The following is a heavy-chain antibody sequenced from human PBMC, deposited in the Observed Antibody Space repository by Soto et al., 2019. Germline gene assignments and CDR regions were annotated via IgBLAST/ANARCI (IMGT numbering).Heavy chain of an antibody. Sequence: AESLKIACTGSEYMFNSYWIGWVRQMPGKGLEWIGTIYPGDSDTTYSPSFEGQVTMSVDKSISTAYLQWSSLKASDSATYYCARPGRGYCSSTSCWSLGFDPWGQGTLVTVSS. CDR2: IYPGDSDT. D-gene: IGHD2-2*01. CDR1: EYMFNSYW. V-gene: IGHV5-51*01. J-gene: IGHJ5*02. CDR3: ARPGRGYCSSTSCWSLGFDP.